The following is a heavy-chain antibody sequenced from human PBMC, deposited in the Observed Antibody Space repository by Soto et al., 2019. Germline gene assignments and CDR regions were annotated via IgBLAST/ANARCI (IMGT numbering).Heavy chain of an antibody. D-gene: IGHD6-19*01. Sequence: SETLSLTCAVSGGSISSSNMWSWVRQPPGKGLEWIGEIFHSGTTNYNPSFKSRVTISVDKPKNQFSLKLSSVTAADTAVYYCAREVPRGPGESSGDPPSTPNWFDPWGQGTLVTVSS. V-gene: IGHV4-4*02. CDR3: AREVPRGPGESSGDPPSTPNWFDP. CDR1: GGSISSSNM. CDR2: IFHSGTT. J-gene: IGHJ5*02.